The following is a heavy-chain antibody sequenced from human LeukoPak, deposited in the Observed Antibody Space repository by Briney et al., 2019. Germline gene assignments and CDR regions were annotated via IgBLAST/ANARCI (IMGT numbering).Heavy chain of an antibody. V-gene: IGHV3-30*02. Sequence: GGSLRLSCAASRFTFSSYGMHWVRQAPGKGLEWVAYIQYDGSNEQYADSVKGRFSISRDSSENILYLQMNSLRAEDTAVYYCAKDRCSNGVGCYYYYMDVWGKGTTVTISS. J-gene: IGHJ6*03. CDR1: RFTFSSYG. D-gene: IGHD2-8*01. CDR3: AKDRCSNGVGCYYYYMDV. CDR2: IQYDGSNE.